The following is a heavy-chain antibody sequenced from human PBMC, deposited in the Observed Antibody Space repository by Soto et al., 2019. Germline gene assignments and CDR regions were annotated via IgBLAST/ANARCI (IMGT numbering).Heavy chain of an antibody. CDR3: ATRRGGRYCTNGVCYDY. V-gene: IGHV1-69*06. Sequence: GASVKVSCKASGGTFSSYAISWVRQAPGQGLEWMGGIIPIFGTANYAQKFQGRVTITADKSTSTAYMELSSLRSEDTAVYYCATRRGGRYCTNGVCYDYWSQGTLVTVSS. CDR1: GGTFSSYA. CDR2: IIPIFGTA. D-gene: IGHD2-8*01. J-gene: IGHJ4*02.